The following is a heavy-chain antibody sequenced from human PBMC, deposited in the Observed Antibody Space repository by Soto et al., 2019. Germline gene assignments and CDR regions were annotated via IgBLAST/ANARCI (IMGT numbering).Heavy chain of an antibody. CDR3: SSGSYGSGKGHFDD. CDR2: TYYRSKWYN. D-gene: IGHD3-16*01. V-gene: IGHV6-1*01. J-gene: IGHJ4*02. CDR1: GDSVSSNSAV. Sequence: SQTLSLTCAISGDSVSSNSAVWNWIRQSPSRGLEWLGRTYYRSKWYNDYTVSVKSRITINPDTSKNQFSLQLNSVTPEDTAVYYCSSGSYGSGKGHFDDWSQGTLDPVSS.